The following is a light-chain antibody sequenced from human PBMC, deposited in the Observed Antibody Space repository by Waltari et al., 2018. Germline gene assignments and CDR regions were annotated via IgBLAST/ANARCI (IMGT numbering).Light chain of an antibody. Sequence: DIQLTQSPSFLSASVGDRVTITCRASQGIKTYLAWYQQKPGNAPKLLIYAASTLQSGVPSRFRGSGSGTQFTLTISSLQPEDFSTYSFLQVSTSPLTFGQLTPVAIK. V-gene: IGKV1-9*01. J-gene: IGKJ1*01. CDR2: AAS. CDR1: QGIKTY. CDR3: LQVSTSPLT.